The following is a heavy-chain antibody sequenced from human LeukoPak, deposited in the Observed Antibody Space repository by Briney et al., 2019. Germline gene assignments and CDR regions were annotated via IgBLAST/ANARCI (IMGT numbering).Heavy chain of an antibody. CDR2: IYYSGIT. CDR3: ARAADGSNWMGWYFDL. J-gene: IGHJ2*01. D-gene: IGHD4-23*01. Sequence: SETLSLTCTVSGDSISRGGYYWSWIRQHPGKGLEWIGYIYYSGITYYNASLKSRVTLSVDTSKNQFSPKLNSVTAADTAVYYCARAADGSNWMGWYFDLWGRGTLATVSS. V-gene: IGHV4-31*03. CDR1: GDSISRGGYY.